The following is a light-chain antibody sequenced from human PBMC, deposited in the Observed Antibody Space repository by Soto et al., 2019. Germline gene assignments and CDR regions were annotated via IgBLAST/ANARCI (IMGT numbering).Light chain of an antibody. Sequence: RSPISLCWSPLQRPSVCCRPSQSVSSNNLAWFQQKPGQAPRLLSSYPSSRATGIPARFSGSGSGTDFTLTISRLEPEDFAVYYCHQYGSSPLTFGQGTRLEIK. CDR2: YPS. V-gene: IGKV3-20*01. CDR1: QSVSSNN. CDR3: HQYGSSPLT. J-gene: IGKJ5*01.